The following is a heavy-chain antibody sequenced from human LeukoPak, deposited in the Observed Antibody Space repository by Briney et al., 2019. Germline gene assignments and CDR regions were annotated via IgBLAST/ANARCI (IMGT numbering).Heavy chain of an antibody. CDR2: INHSGST. Sequence: PSETLSLTCTFSGGSISSSSYYWSWIRQPPGKGLEWIGEINHSGSTNYNPSLKSRVTISVDTSKNQFSLKLSSVTAADTAVYYCARTLSSWAPAFDYWGQGTLVTVSS. V-gene: IGHV4-39*07. CDR1: GGSISSSSYY. J-gene: IGHJ4*02. CDR3: ARTLSSWAPAFDY. D-gene: IGHD6-13*01.